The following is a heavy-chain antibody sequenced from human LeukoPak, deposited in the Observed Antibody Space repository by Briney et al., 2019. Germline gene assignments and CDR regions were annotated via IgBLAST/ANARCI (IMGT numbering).Heavy chain of an antibody. CDR2: IWYEGSNK. J-gene: IGHJ3*02. CDR1: GFTFGSYG. D-gene: IGHD2-2*01. CDR3: AREEYCSSTSCYDHDAFDI. Sequence: GGSLRLSCAATGFTFGSYGMHWVGQAPGKGLEWVALIWYEGSNKYYAEPMKGRLTSSRDNSKNTLYLQMNSLRAEDTAVYYCAREEYCSSTSCYDHDAFDIWGQGTMVTVSS. V-gene: IGHV3-33*01.